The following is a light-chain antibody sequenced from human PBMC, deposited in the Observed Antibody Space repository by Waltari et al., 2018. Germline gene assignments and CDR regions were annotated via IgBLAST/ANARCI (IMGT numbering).Light chain of an antibody. CDR2: APP. V-gene: IGLV1-40*01. CDR3: QSYDSSLDIYV. Sequence: QSVLTQPPSVSGAPGQKISISCTGSSSNIGADFDVHWYQQLPGMAPKLLIYAPPARPSGVSDRFSGSQSGTSASLAITGLQADDEADYYCQSYDSSLDIYVFGTGTTVTVL. J-gene: IGLJ1*01. CDR1: SSNIGADFD.